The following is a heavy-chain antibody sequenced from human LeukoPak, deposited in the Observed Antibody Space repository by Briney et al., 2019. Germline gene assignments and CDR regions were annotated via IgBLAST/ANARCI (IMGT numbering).Heavy chain of an antibody. CDR2: VSSSSSYI. V-gene: IGHV3-21*01. J-gene: IGHJ3*02. Sequence: GSLSLSCAASGFTFSSYSMNWVRQAPGKGLEWVSSVSSSSSYIYYADSVKGRFTISRDNAKNSLYLQMNSLRAEDTAVYYCARDQVLWAGSTGAFDIWGQGTMVTVSS. CDR3: ARDQVLWAGSTGAFDI. CDR1: GFTFSSYS. D-gene: IGHD2-2*01.